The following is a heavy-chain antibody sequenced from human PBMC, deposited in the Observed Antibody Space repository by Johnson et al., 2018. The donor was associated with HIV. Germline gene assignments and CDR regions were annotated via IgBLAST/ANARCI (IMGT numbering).Heavy chain of an antibody. V-gene: IGHV3-30*04. CDR1: GFTFSTYA. CDR3: AKESKWESRTPHAFDI. D-gene: IGHD1-26*01. Sequence: MQLVESGGGLVQPGGSLRLSCAASGFTFSTYAMHWVRQAPGKGLEWVAVISYDGSNKYYADSVKGRFTISRDNSKNTLYLQMNSLRVEDTAVYYCAKESKWESRTPHAFDIWGLGTMVTVSS. CDR2: ISYDGSNK. J-gene: IGHJ3*02.